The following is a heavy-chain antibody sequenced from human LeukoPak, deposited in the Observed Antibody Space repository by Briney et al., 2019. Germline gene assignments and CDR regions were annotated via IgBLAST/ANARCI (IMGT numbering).Heavy chain of an antibody. CDR3: ARGSGPRTPLTPFDI. CDR2: IYYSGST. J-gene: IGHJ3*02. CDR1: GGSISSYY. Sequence: ASETLSLTCTVSGGSISSYYWSWIRQPPGKGLEWIGYIYYSGSTNYNPSLKSRVTISVDTSKNQFSLKLSSVTAADTAVYYCARGSGPRTPLTPFDIWGRGTMVTVSS. D-gene: IGHD4-23*01. V-gene: IGHV4-59*01.